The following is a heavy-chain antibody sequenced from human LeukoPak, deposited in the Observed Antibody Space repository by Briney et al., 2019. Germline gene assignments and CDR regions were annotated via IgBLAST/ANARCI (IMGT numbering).Heavy chain of an antibody. V-gene: IGHV1-2*02. CDR2: INPNSGGT. CDR3: AEARGVVVVPAATFDY. Sequence: ASVKVSCKASGYTFTGYYMHWVRQAPGQGREWMGWINPNSGGTNYAQKFQGRVTMTRDTSISTAYMELSRLRSDDTAVYYCAEARGVVVVPAATFDYWGQGTLVTVSS. CDR1: GYTFTGYY. D-gene: IGHD2-2*01. J-gene: IGHJ4*02.